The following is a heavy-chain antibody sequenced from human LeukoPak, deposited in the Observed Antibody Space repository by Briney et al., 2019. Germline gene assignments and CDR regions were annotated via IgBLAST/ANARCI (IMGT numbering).Heavy chain of an antibody. Sequence: PGGSLRLSCVVSGFTFINYCMYWVRQAPGKGLEWVAFIKQDGSETSYVDSVKGRFTISRDNAKDSLYLQMNSLRVEDTAVYYCATRGDLSWIRALRYWSQGTLVTVSS. CDR1: GFTFINYC. CDR2: IKQDGSET. V-gene: IGHV3-7*01. CDR3: ATRGDLSWIRALRY. D-gene: IGHD3-16*02. J-gene: IGHJ4*02.